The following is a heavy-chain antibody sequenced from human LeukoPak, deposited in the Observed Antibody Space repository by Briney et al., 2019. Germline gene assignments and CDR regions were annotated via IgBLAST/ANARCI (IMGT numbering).Heavy chain of an antibody. CDR2: ISDNGGST. D-gene: IGHD6-25*01. J-gene: IGHJ4*01. Sequence: PGGSLRLSCAASGFTFSSYAMNWVRQAPGKGLEWVSDISDNGGSTYYADSVKGRFTISRDNSKNTLYLEMNSLRVEDTAVYYCAKDRGSGWTTYFDYWGHGTLVTVSS. CDR1: GFTFSSYA. V-gene: IGHV3-23*01. CDR3: AKDRGSGWTTYFDY.